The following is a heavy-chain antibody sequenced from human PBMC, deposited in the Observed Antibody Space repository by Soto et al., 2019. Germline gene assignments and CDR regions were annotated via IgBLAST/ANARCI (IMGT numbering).Heavy chain of an antibody. D-gene: IGHD3-22*01. J-gene: IGHJ4*02. CDR3: GRLLGIQEEDS. CDR2: LVPLLGTA. CDR1: GHTFRAFG. Sequence: QVQLVQSGPEVKKPGSSVRVSCKASGHTFRAFGVSWVRRAPGQGLQWMGGLVPLLGTANYAQNFKDRLTITADESTRTVLMELRSLQSDDADVYYSGRLLGIQEEDSWGQGTRVTVSS. V-gene: IGHV1-69*11.